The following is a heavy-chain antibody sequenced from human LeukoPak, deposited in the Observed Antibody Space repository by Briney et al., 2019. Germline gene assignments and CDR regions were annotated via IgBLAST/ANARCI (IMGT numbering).Heavy chain of an antibody. CDR2: IKQDGSEK. J-gene: IGHJ4*02. Sequence: PGGSLRLSCAASGFSFSTYAMSWVRQAPGKGLEWVANIKQDGSEKYYVDSVKGRFTTSRDNTKNSLYLQMNSLRAEDTAVYYCARDSGDPYYYDSSGYYWGYWGQGTLVTVSS. CDR1: GFSFSTYA. V-gene: IGHV3-7*05. CDR3: ARDSGDPYYYDSSGYYWGY. D-gene: IGHD3-22*01.